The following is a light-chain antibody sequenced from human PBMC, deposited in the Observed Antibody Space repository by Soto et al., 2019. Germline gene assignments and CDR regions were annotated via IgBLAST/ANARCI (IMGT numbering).Light chain of an antibody. CDR1: SSDFGTYNS. J-gene: IGLJ1*01. Sequence: ALPQPASVSGSPGQSITISCTGTSSDFGTYNSVSWYQQHPGKAPKVMIYDVTNRPSGVSSRFSGSKSGNTASLTISGLQAEDEADYYCSSYTISGNYVFATGTKVT. CDR2: DVT. V-gene: IGLV2-14*01. CDR3: SSYTISGNYV.